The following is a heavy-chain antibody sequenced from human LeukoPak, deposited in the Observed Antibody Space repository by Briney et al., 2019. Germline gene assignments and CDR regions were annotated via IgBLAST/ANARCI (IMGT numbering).Heavy chain of an antibody. CDR2: ISDSGANT. J-gene: IGHJ2*01. CDR1: GFTFSSYA. Sequence: GGSLRLSCAASGFTFSSYAMSWVRKAPGKGLEWVSTISDSGANTYYADSVRGRFTISRDNSKNTLYLQKNSLRADDTAIYYCAKSMTLQWRGFFDLWGRGTHVTVSS. CDR3: AKSMTLQWRGFFDL. V-gene: IGHV3-23*01. D-gene: IGHD6-19*01.